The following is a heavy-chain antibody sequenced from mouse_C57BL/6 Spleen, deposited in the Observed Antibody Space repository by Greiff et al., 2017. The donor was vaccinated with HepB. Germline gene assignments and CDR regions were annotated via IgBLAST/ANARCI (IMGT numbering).Heavy chain of an antibody. CDR1: GYTFTSYD. Sequence: VQLQQSGPELVKPGASVKLSCKASGYTFTSYDINWVKQRPGQGLEWIGWIYPRDGSTKYNEKFKGKATLTVDTSSSTAYMELHSLTSEDSAVYFCARERMDGNYPWFAYWGQGTLVTVSA. CDR2: IYPRDGST. J-gene: IGHJ3*01. V-gene: IGHV1-85*01. D-gene: IGHD2-1*01. CDR3: ARERMDGNYPWFAY.